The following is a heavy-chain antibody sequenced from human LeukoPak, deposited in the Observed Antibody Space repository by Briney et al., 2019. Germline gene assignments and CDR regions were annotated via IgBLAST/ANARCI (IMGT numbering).Heavy chain of an antibody. CDR2: IYTSGST. D-gene: IGHD6-19*01. CDR1: GGSISSGSYY. Sequence: PSQTLFLTCTVSGGSISSGSYYWSWIRQPAGKGLEWIGRIYTSGSTNYNPSLKSRVTISVDTSKNQFSLKLSSVTAADTAVYYCARHSRYSSGWYNYWGQGTLVTVSS. J-gene: IGHJ4*02. CDR3: ARHSRYSSGWYNY. V-gene: IGHV4-61*02.